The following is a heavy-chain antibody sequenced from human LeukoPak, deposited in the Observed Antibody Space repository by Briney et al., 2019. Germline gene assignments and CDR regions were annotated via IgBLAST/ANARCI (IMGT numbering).Heavy chain of an antibody. CDR2: IRSDGSNE. D-gene: IGHD3-3*01. Sequence: GGSLRLSCAASGFTVSSNYMSWVRQAPGKGLEWVAFIRSDGSNEYYADSVQGRFTMSRDNSKNTLYLQMNRLRPENTALYYGVRDWEWAFDYWGQGTLLTVSS. CDR3: VRDWEWAFDY. CDR1: GFTVSSNY. V-gene: IGHV3-30*02. J-gene: IGHJ4*02.